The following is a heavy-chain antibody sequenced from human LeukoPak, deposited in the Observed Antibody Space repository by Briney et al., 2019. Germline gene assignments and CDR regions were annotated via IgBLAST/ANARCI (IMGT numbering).Heavy chain of an antibody. D-gene: IGHD6-13*01. J-gene: IGHJ5*02. Sequence: GGSLRLSCAASGFTFDDYAMHWVRQAPGKGLEWVSPISGDGGSTYYADSVKGRFTISRDNSKNSLYLQMNSLRTEDTALYYCAKDHIAAAGTSQDNWFDPWGQGTLVTVSS. CDR2: ISGDGGST. CDR1: GFTFDDYA. V-gene: IGHV3-43*02. CDR3: AKDHIAAAGTSQDNWFDP.